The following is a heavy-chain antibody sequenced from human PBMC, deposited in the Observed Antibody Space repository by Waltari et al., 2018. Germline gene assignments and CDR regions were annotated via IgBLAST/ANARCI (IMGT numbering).Heavy chain of an antibody. CDR3: ARDSGDSGYSYYYYMDV. CDR2: IYTIGST. CDR1: GGSISSYY. V-gene: IGHV4-4*07. J-gene: IGHJ6*03. D-gene: IGHD3-22*01. Sequence: QVQLQESGPGLVKPSETLSLTCPVSGGSISSYYWSWIRQPAGKGRGWIGRIYTIGSTNINPSLKSRSTMSVDTSNNQFSLKRGSVTAADTAVYYCARDSGDSGYSYYYYMDVWGKGTTVTVSS.